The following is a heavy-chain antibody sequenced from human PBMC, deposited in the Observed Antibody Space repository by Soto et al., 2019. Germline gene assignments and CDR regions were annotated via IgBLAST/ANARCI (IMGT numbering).Heavy chain of an antibody. V-gene: IGHV2-5*02. CDR1: GFSLRTNAEG. CDR3: AHSGGYCSRNSKCYDHFDH. D-gene: IGHD2-2*01. J-gene: IGHJ4*02. CDR2: IYWDDDK. Sequence: PTLVKTTETLTLIFTFSGFSLRTNAEGVSWIRQPPGKALEWLALIYWDDDKRYSPSLKSRFTITKDTSKDQVVLTMTNMDPVDTATYYCAHSGGYCSRNSKCYDHFDHWGQGTLVT.